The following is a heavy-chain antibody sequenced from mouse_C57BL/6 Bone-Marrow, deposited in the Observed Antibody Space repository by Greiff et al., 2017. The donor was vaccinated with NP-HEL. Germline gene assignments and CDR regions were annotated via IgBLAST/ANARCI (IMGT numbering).Heavy chain of an antibody. CDR3: ARRMDGYYEGAMDY. V-gene: IGHV5-6*01. D-gene: IGHD2-3*01. CDR1: GFTFSSYG. J-gene: IGHJ4*01. Sequence: EVQVVESGGDLVKPGGSLKLSCAASGFTFSSYGMSWVRQTPDKRLEWVATISSGGSYTYYPDSVKGRFTISRDNAKNTLYLQMSSLKSEDTAMYYCARRMDGYYEGAMDYWGQGTSVTVSS. CDR2: ISSGGSYT.